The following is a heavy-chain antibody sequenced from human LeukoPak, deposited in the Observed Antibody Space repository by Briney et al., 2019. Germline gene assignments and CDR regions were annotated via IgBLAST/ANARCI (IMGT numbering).Heavy chain of an antibody. CDR2: ISSSSSYI. J-gene: IGHJ4*02. CDR1: GFTFSSYS. V-gene: IGHV3-21*01. Sequence: KPGGSLRLSCAASGFTFSSYSMNWVRQAPGKGLEWVSSISSSSSYIYYVDSVKGRFTISRDNAKNSLYLQMNSLRAEVTAVYYCASRYSSSWYYFDYWGQGTLVTVSS. D-gene: IGHD6-13*01. CDR3: ASRYSSSWYYFDY.